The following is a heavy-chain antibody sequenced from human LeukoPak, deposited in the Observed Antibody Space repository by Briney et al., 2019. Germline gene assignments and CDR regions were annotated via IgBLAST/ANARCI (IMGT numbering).Heavy chain of an antibody. D-gene: IGHD3-10*01. J-gene: IGHJ4*02. CDR3: ARADYYGSGSYI. CDR2: IYYSGST. V-gene: IGHV4-59*01. Sequence: SETLSLTCTVSGGSISSYYWSWIWQPPGKGLEWIGYIYYSGSTNYNPSLKSRVTISVDTSKNQFSLKLSSVTAADTAVYYCARADYYGSGSYIWGQGTLVTVSS. CDR1: GGSISSYY.